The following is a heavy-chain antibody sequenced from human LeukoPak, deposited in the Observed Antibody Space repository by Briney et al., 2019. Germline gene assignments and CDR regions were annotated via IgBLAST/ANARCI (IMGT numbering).Heavy chain of an antibody. CDR2: IYYSGST. Sequence: SETLSLTCTVSGGSISSSSYYWGWIRQPPGKGLEWIGSIYYSGSTYYNPSLKSRVTISVDTSKNQFSLKLSSVTAADTAVYYCARDRNYGDGNWFDPWGQGTLVTVSS. V-gene: IGHV4-39*07. CDR1: GGSISSSSYY. D-gene: IGHD4-17*01. J-gene: IGHJ5*02. CDR3: ARDRNYGDGNWFDP.